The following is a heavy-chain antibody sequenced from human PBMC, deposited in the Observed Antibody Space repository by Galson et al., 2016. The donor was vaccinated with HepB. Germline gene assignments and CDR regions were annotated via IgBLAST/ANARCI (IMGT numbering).Heavy chain of an antibody. CDR3: ASEGQILAPTLDY. CDR2: IWYDGSNK. D-gene: IGHD2/OR15-2a*01. CDR1: GFTFSSYG. J-gene: IGHJ4*02. V-gene: IGHV3-33*01. Sequence: SLRLSCAASGFTFSSYGMHWVRQAPGKGLEWVALIWYDGSNKYHADSVKGRFTISRDNSKNTLYLQMNSLRAEDTALDYCASEGQILAPTLDYWGQGTLVTVSS.